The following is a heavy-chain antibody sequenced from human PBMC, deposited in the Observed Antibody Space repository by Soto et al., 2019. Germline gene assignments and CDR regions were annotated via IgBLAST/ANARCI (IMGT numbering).Heavy chain of an antibody. D-gene: IGHD2-2*01. CDR1: GFTFSSYA. CDR3: AKGLFGVPIVVISGTIRGPFGY. V-gene: IGHV3-23*01. Sequence: PGGSLRLSCAASGFTFSSYAMSWVRQAPGKGLEWVSAISGSGGSTYYADSVKGRFTISRDNSKNTLYLQMNSLRAEDTAVYYCAKGLFGVPIVVISGTIRGPFGYWGRGPLCTVSS. CDR2: ISGSGGST. J-gene: IGHJ4*02.